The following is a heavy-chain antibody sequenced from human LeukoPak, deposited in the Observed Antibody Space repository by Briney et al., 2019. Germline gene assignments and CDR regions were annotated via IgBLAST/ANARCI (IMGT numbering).Heavy chain of an antibody. J-gene: IGHJ4*02. D-gene: IGHD1-26*01. CDR3: AKAGLVGGLITEFDY. V-gene: IGHV3-9*01. CDR1: GFTFSSYV. CDR2: ISWNSGSI. Sequence: GGSLRLSCAASGFTFSSYVMSWVRQAPGKGLEWVSGISWNSGSIGYADSVKGRFTISRDNAKNSLYLQMNSLRAEDTALYYCAKAGLVGGLITEFDYWGQGTLVTVSS.